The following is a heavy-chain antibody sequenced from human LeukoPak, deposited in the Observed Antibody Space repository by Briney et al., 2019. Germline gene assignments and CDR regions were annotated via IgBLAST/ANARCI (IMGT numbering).Heavy chain of an antibody. CDR3: ARAPRRAPNWFYP. Sequence: PSQTLSLTCALPGGSISSGGYSGSWIRQPPGECLEWLGYIYDSGSTSYNPSLKGRVTISVKRSSSQFSLKLSSLTAADTAVYYCARAPRRAPNWFYPSGQGTLVTVSS. V-gene: IGHV4-30-2*01. CDR1: GGSISSGGYS. CDR2: IYDSGST. J-gene: IGHJ5*02.